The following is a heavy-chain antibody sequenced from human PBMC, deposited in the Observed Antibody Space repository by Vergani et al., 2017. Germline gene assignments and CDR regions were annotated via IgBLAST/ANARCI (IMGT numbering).Heavy chain of an antibody. Sequence: EVQLVESGGGLVQPGGSLRLSCAASGFTFSSYAMSWVRQAPGKGLEWVSAISGSGGSTYYADSVKGRFTISRDNAKNTLYLQMNSLRAEDTAVYYCARDPVVPAAMSFYYYYYGMDVWGQGTTVTVSS. CDR1: GFTFSSYA. CDR2: ISGSGGST. J-gene: IGHJ6*02. CDR3: ARDPVVPAAMSFYYYYYGMDV. D-gene: IGHD2-2*01. V-gene: IGHV3-23*04.